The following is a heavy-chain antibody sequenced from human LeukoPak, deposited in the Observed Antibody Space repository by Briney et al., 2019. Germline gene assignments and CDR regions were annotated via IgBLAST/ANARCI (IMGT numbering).Heavy chain of an antibody. Sequence: GGSLRLSCAASGFTFSDYYMSWIRQAPWKGLEWVSYISSSGSTIYYADSVKGRFTISRDNAKNSLYLQMNSLRAEDTAVYYCARAVAVNGYYFDYWGQGTLVTVSS. V-gene: IGHV3-11*01. CDR3: ARAVAVNGYYFDY. J-gene: IGHJ4*02. CDR1: GFTFSDYY. D-gene: IGHD6-19*01. CDR2: ISSSGSTI.